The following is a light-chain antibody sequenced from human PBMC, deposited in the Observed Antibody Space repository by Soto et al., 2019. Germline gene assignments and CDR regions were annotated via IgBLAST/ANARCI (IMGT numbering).Light chain of an antibody. V-gene: IGKV3-11*01. CDR3: QQRSNWIT. CDR1: QSVSSY. CDR2: DAS. J-gene: IGKJ5*01. Sequence: EIVLTQSPATLPLSPGERATLSCRASQSVSSYLAWYQQKPGQAPRLLIYDASNRATGIPARFSGRGSGTDFTLTISSLEPEDFAVYYCQQRSNWITFGQGARLEIK.